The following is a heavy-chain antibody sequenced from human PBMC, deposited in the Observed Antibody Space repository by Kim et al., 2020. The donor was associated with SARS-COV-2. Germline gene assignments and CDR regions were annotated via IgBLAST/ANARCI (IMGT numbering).Heavy chain of an antibody. D-gene: IGHD4-17*01. Sequence: YAQKLQGRVTMTTDTSTSTAYMELRSLRSDDTAVYYCASRNEIRADAFDIWGQGTMVTVSS. V-gene: IGHV1-18*01. J-gene: IGHJ3*02. CDR3: ASRNEIRADAFDI.